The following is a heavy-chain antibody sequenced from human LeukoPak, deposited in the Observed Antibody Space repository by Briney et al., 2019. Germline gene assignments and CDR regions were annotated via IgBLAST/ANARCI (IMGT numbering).Heavy chain of an antibody. V-gene: IGHV1-18*01. Sequence: ASVKVSCKASGYTFTSYGISWVRQAPGQGLEWMGWISAYNGNTNYAQKIQGRVTMTTDTSTSTAYMELRSLRSDDTAVYYCARASLEILTGYCPLDYWGQGTLVTVSS. D-gene: IGHD3-9*01. CDR3: ARASLEILTGYCPLDY. CDR2: ISAYNGNT. CDR1: GYTFTSYG. J-gene: IGHJ4*02.